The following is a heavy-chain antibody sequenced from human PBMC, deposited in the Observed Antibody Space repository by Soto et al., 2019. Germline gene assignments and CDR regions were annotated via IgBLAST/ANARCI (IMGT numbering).Heavy chain of an antibody. CDR3: ARERSGSYFYYYGMDV. CDR2: ISYDGSNK. CDR1: GFTFSSYA. J-gene: IGHJ6*02. D-gene: IGHD1-26*01. Sequence: GGSLRLSCAASGFTFSSYAMRWFRQAPGKGLEWVAVISYDGSNKYYADSVKGRFTISRDNSKNTLYLQMNSLRAEDTAVYYCARERSGSYFYYYGMDVWGQGTTVTVSS. V-gene: IGHV3-30-3*01.